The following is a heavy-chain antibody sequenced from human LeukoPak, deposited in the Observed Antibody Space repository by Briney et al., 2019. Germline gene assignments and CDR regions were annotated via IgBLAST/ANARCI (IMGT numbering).Heavy chain of an antibody. CDR3: ASGLWDIAAAGTREYYYYGMDV. V-gene: IGHV1-69*13. Sequence: SVKVSCKASGGTFSSYAISWVRQAPGQGLEWMGGIIPIFGTANYAQKFQGRVTFTADESTSTAYMELSSLRSEDTAVYYCASGLWDIAAAGTREYYYYGMDVWGQGTTVTVSS. CDR2: IIPIFGTA. CDR1: GGTFSSYA. J-gene: IGHJ6*02. D-gene: IGHD6-13*01.